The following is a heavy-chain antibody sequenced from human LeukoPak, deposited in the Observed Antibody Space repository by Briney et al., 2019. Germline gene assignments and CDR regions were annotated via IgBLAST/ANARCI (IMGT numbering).Heavy chain of an antibody. Sequence: GASVKVSCKASGGTFSSYAISWVRQAPGQGLGWMGGIIPIFGTANYAQKFQGRVTITADESTSTAYMELSSLRSEDTAVYYCARTSGPRYSGSSWEFDYWGQGTLVTVSS. CDR3: ARTSGPRYSGSSWEFDY. D-gene: IGHD1-26*01. CDR2: IIPIFGTA. CDR1: GGTFSSYA. J-gene: IGHJ4*02. V-gene: IGHV1-69*13.